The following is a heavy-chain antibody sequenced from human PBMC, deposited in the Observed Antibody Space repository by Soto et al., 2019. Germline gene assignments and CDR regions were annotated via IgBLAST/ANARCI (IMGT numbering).Heavy chain of an antibody. Sequence: GGSLRLSCAASGFTFSSYAMSWVRQAPGKGLEWVSAISGSGGSTYYADSVKGRFTISRDNSKNTLYLQMNSLRAEDTAVYYCAKVTYDDDSSGDYDYWGQGTLVTVSS. CDR1: GFTFSSYA. CDR2: ISGSGGST. CDR3: AKVTYDDDSSGDYDY. D-gene: IGHD3-22*01. V-gene: IGHV3-23*01. J-gene: IGHJ4*02.